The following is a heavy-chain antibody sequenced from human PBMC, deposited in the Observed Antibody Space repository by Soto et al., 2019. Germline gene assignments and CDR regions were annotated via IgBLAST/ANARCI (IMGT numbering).Heavy chain of an antibody. CDR1: GGSSSGYY. D-gene: IGHD3-22*01. J-gene: IGHJ4*02. Sequence: LSLTGAVYGGSSSGYYWSWIRQPPGKGLEWIGEINHSGSTNYNPSLKSRVNISVDTSKNQFSLKLSSVTAADTAVYYCATNSLDSYDSSGYSYWGKGTLVT. V-gene: IGHV4-34*01. CDR3: ATNSLDSYDSSGYSY. CDR2: INHSGST.